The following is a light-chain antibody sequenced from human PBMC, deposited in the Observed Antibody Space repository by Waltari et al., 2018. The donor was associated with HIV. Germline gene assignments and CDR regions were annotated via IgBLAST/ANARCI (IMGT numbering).Light chain of an antibody. J-gene: IGLJ3*02. V-gene: IGLV1-40*01. CDR3: QSYDTSLSAVV. CDR2: DNN. CDR1: SSNLGAGYD. Sequence: QSVVTQPPSVSGAPGQRITISCSGSSSNLGAGYDVHWYQQLPGTAPKVIIYDNNKRPSVVPDRFSGSKSGTSASLAITGLQAEDEAEYYCQSYDTSLSAVVFGGGTTLTVL.